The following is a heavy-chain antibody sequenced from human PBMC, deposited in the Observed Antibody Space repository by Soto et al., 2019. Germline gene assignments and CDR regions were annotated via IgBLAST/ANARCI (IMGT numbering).Heavy chain of an antibody. CDR2: IYYSGST. Sequence: QLQLQESGPGLVKPSETLSLTCSVSGGSISSSSYYWGWIRQPPGKGLEWIGSIYYSGSTYYNPSPKGRVTISLDTSKNQFSLKLSSVTAADTAVYYCATLWFGEGNYWGQGTLVTVSS. V-gene: IGHV4-39*01. J-gene: IGHJ4*02. D-gene: IGHD3-10*01. CDR1: GGSISSSSYY. CDR3: ATLWFGEGNY.